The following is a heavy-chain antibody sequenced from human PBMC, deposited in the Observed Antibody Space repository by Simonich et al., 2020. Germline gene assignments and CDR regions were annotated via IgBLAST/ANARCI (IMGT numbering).Heavy chain of an antibody. CDR2: IYHGGRP. D-gene: IGHD6-13*01. CDR1: GYSISSGYY. Sequence: QVQLQESGPGLVKPSETLSLTCAVSGYSISSGYYWGWIRQPPGKGLEWIGSIYHGGRPYYNPSLKSRVTISVDTSKNQFSLKLSSVTAADTAVYYCARVGYSNYYYYGMDVWGQGTTVTVSS. J-gene: IGHJ6*02. V-gene: IGHV4-38-2*01. CDR3: ARVGYSNYYYYGMDV.